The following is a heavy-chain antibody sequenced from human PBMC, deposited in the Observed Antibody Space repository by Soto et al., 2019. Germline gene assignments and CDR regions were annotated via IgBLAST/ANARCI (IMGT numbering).Heavy chain of an antibody. Sequence: QVRLQESGPGLVKPSETLSLSCLVSGDSVGNGPYYWSWIRQSPGEGLEWIAYIYHSGSTNVNPSLASRVNISIDMSKNQFFLELRSVTAADAAVYFCARVGSSCHSGGCYYYYGLGVWGQGTTVAISS. CDR2: IYHSGST. CDR3: ARVGSSCHSGGCYYYYGLGV. CDR1: GDSVGNGPYY. J-gene: IGHJ6*02. V-gene: IGHV4-61*01. D-gene: IGHD1-26*01.